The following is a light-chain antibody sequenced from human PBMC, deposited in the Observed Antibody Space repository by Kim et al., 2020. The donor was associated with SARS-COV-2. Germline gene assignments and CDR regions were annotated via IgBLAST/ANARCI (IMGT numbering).Light chain of an antibody. Sequence: EIVLTQSPATLSLSPGERATLSCRANEGINSYLAWFQHKPGQAPRLLIYDASDRVTGVPARISGSGSGVDFTLTISSLEPEDFAVYYYHYSAYWLLAFGQGTRLEIK. V-gene: IGKV3-11*01. CDR3: HYSAYWLLA. J-gene: IGKJ5*01. CDR1: EGINSY. CDR2: DAS.